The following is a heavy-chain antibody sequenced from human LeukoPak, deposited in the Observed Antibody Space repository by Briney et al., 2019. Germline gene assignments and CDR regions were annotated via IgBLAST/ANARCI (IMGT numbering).Heavy chain of an antibody. D-gene: IGHD3-9*01. CDR2: IIPIFGTA. J-gene: IGHJ5*02. Sequence: ASVKVSCKASGGTFSSYAISWVRQAPGQGLEWMGGIIPIFGTANYAQKFQGRVTTTADESTSTAYMELSSLRSEDTAVYYCARGGYILTGEKRNWFDPWGQGTLVTVSS. CDR1: GGTFSSYA. V-gene: IGHV1-69*13. CDR3: ARGGYILTGEKRNWFDP.